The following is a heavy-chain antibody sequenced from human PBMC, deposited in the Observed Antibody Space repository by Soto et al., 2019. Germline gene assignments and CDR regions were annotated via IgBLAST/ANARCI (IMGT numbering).Heavy chain of an antibody. V-gene: IGHV4-34*01. D-gene: IGHD3-10*01. CDR1: GGSFSGYY. CDR3: ARGKWFGEFGN. J-gene: IGHJ3*01. CDR2: INHSGST. Sequence: SETLSLTCAVYGGSFSGYYWSWIRQPPGKGLEWIGEINHSGSTNYNPSLKSRVTISVDTSKNQFSLKLSFVTAADTAVYYCARGKWFGEFGNWGQGTMVTV.